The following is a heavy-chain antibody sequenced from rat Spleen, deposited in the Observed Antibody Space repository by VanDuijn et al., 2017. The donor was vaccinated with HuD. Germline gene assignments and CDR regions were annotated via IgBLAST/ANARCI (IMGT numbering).Heavy chain of an antibody. V-gene: IGHV5-7*01. J-gene: IGHJ3*01. D-gene: IGHD4-6*01. CDR1: GFTFSDYY. Sequence: EVQLVESGGGLVQPGRSLKLSCAASGFTFSDYYMAWVRQAPKKGLEWVASINYDGSSTYYRDSVKGRFTISRDSAKSTLSLQMDSLRSEDTATYYCTRGSLGSGRLNWFVYWGQGTLVTVSS. CDR3: TRGSLGSGRLNWFVY. CDR2: INYDGSST.